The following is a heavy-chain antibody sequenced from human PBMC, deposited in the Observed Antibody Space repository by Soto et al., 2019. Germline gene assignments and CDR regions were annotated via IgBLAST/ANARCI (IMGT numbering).Heavy chain of an antibody. CDR3: ERYGYCSGGREDWLDT. J-gene: IGHJ5*02. Sequence: SGPTLLNPTQTLTLTFTFSCFSLGTGGMCVRCMRQPPGKALEWLALIDWDDDKYYSTSLKTRLTISKDTSKNQVVLTMTNVDPVQKATYYCERYGYCSGGREDWLDTWGQGTLVTVSS. V-gene: IGHV2-70*01. D-gene: IGHD2-15*01. CDR2: IDWDDDK. CDR1: CFSLGTGGMC.